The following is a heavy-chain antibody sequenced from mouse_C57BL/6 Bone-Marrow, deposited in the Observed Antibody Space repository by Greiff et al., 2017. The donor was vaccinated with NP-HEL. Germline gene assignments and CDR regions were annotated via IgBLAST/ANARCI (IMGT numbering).Heavy chain of an antibody. CDR1: GFTFSDYG. V-gene: IGHV5-17*01. D-gene: IGHD1-1*01. J-gene: IGHJ4*01. CDR3: ARKDYGSSPYAMDD. Sequence: EVMLVESGGGLVKPGGSLKLSCAASGFTFSDYGMHWVRQAPEKGLEWVAYISSGSSTIYYADTVKGRFTISRDNAKNTLFLQMTSLRSEDPAMYYCARKDYGSSPYAMDDWGQGTSVTVSS. CDR2: ISSGSSTI.